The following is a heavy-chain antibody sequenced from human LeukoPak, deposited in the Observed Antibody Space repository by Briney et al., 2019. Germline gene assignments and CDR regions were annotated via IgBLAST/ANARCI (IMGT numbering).Heavy chain of an antibody. CDR3: ASRARSGYYYGMDV. Sequence: PGGSLRLSCAVSVFIVTNNYMTWVRQAPGKGLECVSFISSDGRTYYADSVKGRFTISRDNSRNTLYLQMNSLRTEDTAEYYCASRARSGYYYGMDVWGQGTTVTVSS. D-gene: IGHD3-3*01. J-gene: IGHJ6*02. V-gene: IGHV3-66*01. CDR2: ISSDGRT. CDR1: VFIVTNNY.